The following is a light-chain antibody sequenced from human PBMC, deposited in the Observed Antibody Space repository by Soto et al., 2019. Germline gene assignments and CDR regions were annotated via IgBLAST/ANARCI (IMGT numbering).Light chain of an antibody. CDR3: LQHNTYPWT. Sequence: DIQMTQSPSSLSASVGDRVIITCRASQGIGDDLGWYQQKPGKAPKRLIYAASSLQSGVPSRLCGSGSGTDFTLTISSLQPDDFASYYCLQHNTYPWTFGPGTQVEVK. V-gene: IGKV1-17*01. CDR1: QGIGDD. CDR2: AAS. J-gene: IGKJ1*01.